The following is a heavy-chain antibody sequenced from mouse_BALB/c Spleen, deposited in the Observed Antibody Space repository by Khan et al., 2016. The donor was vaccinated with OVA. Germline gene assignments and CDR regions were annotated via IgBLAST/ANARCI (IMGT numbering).Heavy chain of an antibody. V-gene: IGHV3-2*02. Sequence: VQLKESGPGLVNPSQSLSLTCTVTGYSITSDYAWNWIRQFPGNKLEWMGYINYSGSTNYNPALKSRISLTRDTSKNQFFLQLNSVTTEDTATYYCARDGSRYNYAMDYWGQGTSVTVSS. CDR3: ARDGSRYNYAMDY. D-gene: IGHD2-3*01. J-gene: IGHJ4*01. CDR2: INYSGST. CDR1: GYSITSDYA.